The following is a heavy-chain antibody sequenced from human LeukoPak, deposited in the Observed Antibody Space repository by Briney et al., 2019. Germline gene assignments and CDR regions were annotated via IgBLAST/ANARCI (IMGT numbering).Heavy chain of an antibody. CDR3: AKDIQLST. V-gene: IGHV3-23*01. Sequence: PGGSLRLSCAASGFNFRDAAMTWVRQAPGKGLEWVSLISFSGDNSYCADSVKGRFTISRDNSKNTLSLQMNSLRVEDTAIYYCAKDIQLSTWGLGTMVTVSS. D-gene: IGHD5-24*01. CDR1: GFNFRDAA. J-gene: IGHJ3*01. CDR2: ISFSGDNS.